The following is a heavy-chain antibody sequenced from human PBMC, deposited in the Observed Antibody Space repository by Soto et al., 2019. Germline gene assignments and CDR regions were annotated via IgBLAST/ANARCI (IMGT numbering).Heavy chain of an antibody. CDR3: ARTGGWYVTP. V-gene: IGHV4-31*03. Sequence: QVQLQESGPGLVKPSQTLSLTCTVSGGSISSGGYYWSWIRQHPGKGLEWIGYIYYSGSAYYNPSRKRRVTISVDTSKNQFSLKLSSVTAADTAVYYCARTGGWYVTPWGQGTLVTVSS. CDR1: GGSISSGGYY. J-gene: IGHJ5*02. CDR2: IYYSGSA. D-gene: IGHD6-19*01.